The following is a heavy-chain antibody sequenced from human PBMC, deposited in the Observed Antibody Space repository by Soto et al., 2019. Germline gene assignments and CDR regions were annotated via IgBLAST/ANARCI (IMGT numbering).Heavy chain of an antibody. D-gene: IGHD1-26*01. CDR3: AKDLYGGSYYNGLDF. CDR1: GFTFSSYA. J-gene: IGHJ6*02. Sequence: EMQLLESGGRLVQPGGSLRLACEASGFTFSSYAMSWVRQAPGKGLEWVTGISGGGSSSYFADSVKGRFTISRDNSKNTLYLEMDRLSAEDTAVYYCAKDLYGGSYYNGLDFWGQGTTVIVSS. V-gene: IGHV3-23*01. CDR2: ISGGGSSS.